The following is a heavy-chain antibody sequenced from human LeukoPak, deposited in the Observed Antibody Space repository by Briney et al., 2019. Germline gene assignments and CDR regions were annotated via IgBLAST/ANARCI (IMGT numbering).Heavy chain of an antibody. CDR1: GFTFSSYT. J-gene: IGHJ4*02. D-gene: IGHD2-2*01. V-gene: IGHV3-23*01. CDR3: AASLPNIVVVPATKGPFGY. CDR2: VSGSGGNI. Sequence: GGSLRLSCAASGFTFSSYTMGWVRQAPGKGLEWVSGVSGSGGNIHYADSVKGQFTISRDNSKNTLYLQMNSLRAEDTAVYYCAASLPNIVVVPATKGPFGYWGQGALVTVSS.